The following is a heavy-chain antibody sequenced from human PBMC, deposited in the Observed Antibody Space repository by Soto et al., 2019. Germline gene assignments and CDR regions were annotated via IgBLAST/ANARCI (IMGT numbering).Heavy chain of an antibody. Sequence: QITLKESGPTLVKPTQTLTLTCTFSGFSLSTSGAGVGWIPQPPGKALEWPALIYWDYDKRYSPSLKSRLTITKDTSYNQVVLTMTTMDPVDIATYYWAYSVSCSNGEWWFGRFDPWVKGTLVTVSS. V-gene: IGHV2-5*02. CDR1: GFSLSTSGAG. D-gene: IGHD2-15*01. CDR2: IYWDYDK. J-gene: IGHJ5*02. CDR3: AYSVSCSNGEWWFGRFDP.